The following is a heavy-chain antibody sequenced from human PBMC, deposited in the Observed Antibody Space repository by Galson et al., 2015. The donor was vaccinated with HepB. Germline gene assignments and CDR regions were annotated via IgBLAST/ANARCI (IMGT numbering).Heavy chain of an antibody. CDR2: ISADNGNT. V-gene: IGHV1-3*01. J-gene: IGHJ4*02. CDR3: ARDQSEMSLDY. CDR1: GYIFTGYS. D-gene: IGHD5-24*01. Sequence: SVKVSCKASGYIFTGYSIHWVRQAPGQRLEWMGWISADNGNTKYSQKFQDRLTISRDTSASTAYMELSGLRSDDTALYYCARDQSEMSLDYWGQGSLVTVSS.